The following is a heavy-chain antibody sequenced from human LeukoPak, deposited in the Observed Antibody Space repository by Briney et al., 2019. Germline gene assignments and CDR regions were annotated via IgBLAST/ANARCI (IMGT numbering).Heavy chain of an antibody. D-gene: IGHD4-17*01. CDR3: ARGIHDYGDYAVLSNFDY. CDR1: GGSFSDYY. CDR2: INHSGST. J-gene: IGHJ4*02. Sequence: TSETLSLTCAVYGGSFSDYYWSWLRLPPGKGLECIGEINHSGSTNYNPSLKSRVTISVDTSKNQFSLKLSSVTAADTAVYYCARGIHDYGDYAVLSNFDYWGQGTLVTVSS. V-gene: IGHV4-34*01.